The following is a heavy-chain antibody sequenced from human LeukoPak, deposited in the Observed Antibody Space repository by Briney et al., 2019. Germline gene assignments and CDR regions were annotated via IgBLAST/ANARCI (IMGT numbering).Heavy chain of an antibody. CDR3: ARGGSSWYSTANWFDP. V-gene: IGHV3-7*03. D-gene: IGHD6-13*01. Sequence: GGSLRLSCAASGFTFSSYAMSWVRQAPGKGLEWVANIKQDGSEKYYVDSVKGRFTISRDNAKNSLYLQMNSLRAEDTAVYHCARGGSSWYSTANWFDPWGQGTLVTVSS. J-gene: IGHJ5*02. CDR2: IKQDGSEK. CDR1: GFTFSSYA.